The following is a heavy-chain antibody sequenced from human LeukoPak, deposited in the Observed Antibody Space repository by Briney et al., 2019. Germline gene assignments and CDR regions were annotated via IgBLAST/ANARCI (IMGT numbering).Heavy chain of an antibody. J-gene: IGHJ2*01. CDR3: ASLPGGLYSTYWYFDL. V-gene: IGHV4-59*01. Sequence: SETLSLTCTVSGGSISSYYWSWIRQPPGKGLEWIGYIYYSGSTNYNPSLKSRVTISVDTSKNQFSLKLSSVTAADTAVYYCASLPGGLYSTYWYFDLWGRGTLVTVSS. CDR1: GGSISSYY. CDR2: IYYSGST. D-gene: IGHD6-13*01.